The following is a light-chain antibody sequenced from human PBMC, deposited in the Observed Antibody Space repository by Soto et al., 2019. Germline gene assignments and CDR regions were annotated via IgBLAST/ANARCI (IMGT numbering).Light chain of an antibody. CDR3: QQYHNLPLT. Sequence: DIQLTQSPSSLSASVGDRVTITCRVSQGISSYLNWYQQKPGKAPKLLIYDASNLETGVQSTFSGSGSGTVFTFTISSLQPEDIATYYCQQYHNLPLTFGGGTKVDIK. V-gene: IGKV1-33*01. CDR2: DAS. CDR1: QGISSY. J-gene: IGKJ4*01.